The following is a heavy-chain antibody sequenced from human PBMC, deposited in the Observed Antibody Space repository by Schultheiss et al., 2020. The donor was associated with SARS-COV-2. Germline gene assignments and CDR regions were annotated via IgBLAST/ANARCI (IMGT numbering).Heavy chain of an antibody. V-gene: IGHV4-34*01. CDR2: INHSGST. Sequence: SETLSLTCAVYGGSFSGYYWSWIRQPPGKGLEWIGEINHSGSTNYNPSLKSRVTISVDTSKNQFSLKLSSVTAADTAVYYCARGGWYKYNYGMDVWGQGTTVTVSS. CDR1: GGSFSGYY. CDR3: ARGGWYKYNYGMDV. D-gene: IGHD6-19*01. J-gene: IGHJ6*02.